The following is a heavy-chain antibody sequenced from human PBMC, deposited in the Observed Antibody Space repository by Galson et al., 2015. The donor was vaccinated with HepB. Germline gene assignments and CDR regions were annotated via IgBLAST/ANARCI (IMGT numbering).Heavy chain of an antibody. Sequence: PALVKPTQTLTLTCTFSGFSLSTSGMCVSWIRQPPGKALEWLARIDWDDDKYYSTSLKTRLTISKDTSKNQVVLTMTNMDPVDTATYYCARSVSALKYDSSGYYLNDYWGQGTLVTVSS. CDR2: IDWDDDK. J-gene: IGHJ4*02. D-gene: IGHD3-22*01. CDR1: GFSLSTSGMC. CDR3: ARSVSALKYDSSGYYLNDY. V-gene: IGHV2-70*11.